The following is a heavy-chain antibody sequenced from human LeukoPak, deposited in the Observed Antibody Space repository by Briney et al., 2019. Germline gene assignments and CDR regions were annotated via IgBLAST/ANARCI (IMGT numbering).Heavy chain of an antibody. D-gene: IGHD1-14*01. Sequence: GGSLRLPCAASGFTFSTYAMTWVRRAPGKGLEWVSTISGSGDSTYYADSVKGRFTISRDHSKNTLYLQMNSLRAEDTAVYYCAKATGYLLWGQGTLVTVSS. CDR3: AKATGYLL. CDR1: GFTFSTYA. J-gene: IGHJ4*02. CDR2: ISGSGDST. V-gene: IGHV3-23*01.